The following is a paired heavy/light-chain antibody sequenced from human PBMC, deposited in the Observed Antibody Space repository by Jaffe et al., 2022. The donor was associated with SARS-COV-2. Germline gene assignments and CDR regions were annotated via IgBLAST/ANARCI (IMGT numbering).Light chain of an antibody. CDR1: QSISSY. V-gene: IGKV1-39*01. J-gene: IGKJ1*01. Sequence: DIQMTQSPSSLSASVGDRVTITCRASQSISSYLNWYQQRPGKAPNLLIYSATSLQSGVPSRFSGSGSGTDFTLTISSLQPEDFATYYCQQSYNTPGTFGQGTKVEIK. CDR3: QQSYNTPGT. CDR2: SAT.
Heavy chain of an antibody. Sequence: EVQLVESGGGLVKPGESLRLSCAASGFTFSNAWMSWVRQAPGKGLEWVGRIKSRTDGGTTDYAAPVKGRFIISRDDSKNTLYLQMNSLKTEDTAVYFCTTPGLLGYCSSTNCYGWGTTSVYWGQGTLVTVSS. J-gene: IGHJ4*02. D-gene: IGHD2-2*01. CDR1: GFTFSNAW. CDR2: IKSRTDGGTT. CDR3: TTPGLLGYCSSTNCYGWGTTSVY. V-gene: IGHV3-15*01.